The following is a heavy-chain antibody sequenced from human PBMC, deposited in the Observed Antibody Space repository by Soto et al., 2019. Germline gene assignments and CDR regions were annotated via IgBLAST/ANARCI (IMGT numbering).Heavy chain of an antibody. CDR3: AKTYSGNYYRGGAFDI. CDR2: IIPLFGTP. CDR1: GGIFSSYA. Sequence: QVQLVQSGAEVKKPGSSVKVSCKASGGIFSSYAISWVRQAPGQGLEWMGGIIPLFGTPNYARKFQGRVTITADESTSTAYMELSSLRSEDTALYYCAKTYSGNYYRGGAFDIWGQGTMVTVSS. V-gene: IGHV1-69*12. D-gene: IGHD1-26*01. J-gene: IGHJ3*02.